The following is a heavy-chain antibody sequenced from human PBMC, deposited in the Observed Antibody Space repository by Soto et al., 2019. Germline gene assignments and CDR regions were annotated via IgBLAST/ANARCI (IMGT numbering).Heavy chain of an antibody. V-gene: IGHV3-30*18. Sequence: QVQLVESGGGVVQPGRSLRLSCEASGFTFSSYGMHWVRQAPGKGLEWVAVISYDGSNKYYADSVKGRFTISRDNSKNTLYLQMNSLRAEDTAVYYCAKDQLRGVRGVITYYYGMDVWGQGTTVPVSS. D-gene: IGHD3-10*01. CDR1: GFTFSSYG. J-gene: IGHJ6*02. CDR3: AKDQLRGVRGVITYYYGMDV. CDR2: ISYDGSNK.